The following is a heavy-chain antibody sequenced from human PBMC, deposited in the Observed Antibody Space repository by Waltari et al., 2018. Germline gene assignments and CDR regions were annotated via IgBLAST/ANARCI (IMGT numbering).Heavy chain of an antibody. CDR1: GFTFNIFG. CDR2: ISSSSNYI. J-gene: IGHJ6*02. V-gene: IGHV3-21*01. D-gene: IGHD2-21*01. Sequence: EVQLVESGGGLVKPGESLRLSCAAAGFTFNIFGMLWVRQAPGKGLEWLSSISSSSNYIYYADSVKGRFTISRDNAENSLYLQVNSLIAEDTAVYYCVKGMNSNYYGMDVWGQGTTVTVSS. CDR3: VKGMNSNYYGMDV.